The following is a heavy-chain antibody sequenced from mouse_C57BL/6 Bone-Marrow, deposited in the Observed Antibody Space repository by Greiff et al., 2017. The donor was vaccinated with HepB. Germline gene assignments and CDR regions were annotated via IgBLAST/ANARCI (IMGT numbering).Heavy chain of an antibody. CDR1: GYSITSGYD. J-gene: IGHJ4*01. CDR2: ISYSGRT. V-gene: IGHV3-1*01. Sequence: EVQGVESGPGMVKPSQSLSLTCTVTGYSITSGYDGHWIRHFPGNKLEWMGNISYSGRTNYNPSLKSRTSITHDTSKNHFFLKLKSVTTEDTATYYCARGGGKKLYYYAMDYWGQGTSVTVSS. CDR3: ARGGGKKLYYYAMDY.